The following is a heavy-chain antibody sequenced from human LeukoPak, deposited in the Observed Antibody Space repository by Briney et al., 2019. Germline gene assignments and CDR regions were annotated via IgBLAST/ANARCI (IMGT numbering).Heavy chain of an antibody. Sequence: SVKVSCKASGGTFNNYAINWVRQAPGQGLEWMGRIIPILGVPDYAQRFQGRVTITVDISTTTAYMELSSLRSEDTAVYYCARGRYYGSGTYYLDAAYWGQGTLVTVSS. CDR3: ARGRYYGSGTYYLDAAY. V-gene: IGHV1-69*04. CDR1: GGTFNNYA. CDR2: IIPILGVP. J-gene: IGHJ4*02. D-gene: IGHD3-10*01.